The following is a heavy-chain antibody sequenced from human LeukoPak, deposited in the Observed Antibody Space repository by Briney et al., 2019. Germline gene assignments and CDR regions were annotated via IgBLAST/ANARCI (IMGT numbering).Heavy chain of an antibody. CDR3: ASLPMVRGVIRDY. D-gene: IGHD3-10*01. V-gene: IGHV4-34*01. CDR1: GGSFSGYY. CDR2: INHSGST. Sequence: SETLSLTCAVYGGSFSGYYWIWIRQPPGKGLEWIGEINHSGSTNYNPSLKSRVTISVDTSKNQFSLKLSSVTAADTAVYYCASLPMVRGVIRDYWGQGTLVTVSS. J-gene: IGHJ4*02.